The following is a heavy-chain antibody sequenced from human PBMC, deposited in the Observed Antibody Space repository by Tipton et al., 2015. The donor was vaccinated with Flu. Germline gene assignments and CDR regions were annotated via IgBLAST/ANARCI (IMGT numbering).Heavy chain of an antibody. V-gene: IGHV3-53*01. D-gene: IGHD2-15*01. CDR3: ARDTSYCSGGSCDY. Sequence: VQLVQSGGGLIQRGGSLRLSCAASGFTVSTNYMSWVRQAPGKGLEWVSVIYSIGSTYYADSVKGRFTISRDNSKNTLYLQMNSLRVEDTAVYYCARDTSYCSGGSCDYWGQGTLVTVSS. CDR1: GFTVSTNY. CDR2: IYSIGST. J-gene: IGHJ4*02.